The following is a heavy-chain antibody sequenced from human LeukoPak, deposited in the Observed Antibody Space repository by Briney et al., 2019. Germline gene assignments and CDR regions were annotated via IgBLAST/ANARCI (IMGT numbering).Heavy chain of an antibody. CDR2: INPSGGST. CDR3: ARDRGWPYYYYYMDV. V-gene: IGHV1-46*01. Sequence: GASVKVSCKASGYTFTSYYMHWVRQAPGQGLEWMGIINPSGGSTSYAQKFQGRVTMTRDTSTSTVYMELSSLRSEDTAVYYCARDRGWPYYYYYMDVWGKGTTVTVSS. J-gene: IGHJ6*03. CDR1: GYTFTSYY. D-gene: IGHD6-19*01.